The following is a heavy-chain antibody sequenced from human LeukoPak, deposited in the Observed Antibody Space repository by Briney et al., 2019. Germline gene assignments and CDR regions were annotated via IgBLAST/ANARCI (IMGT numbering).Heavy chain of an antibody. CDR2: NRNKANNYTP. J-gene: IGHJ4*02. Sequence: GGSLRLSCAASGFTFSDHYIDWVRQAPGKGLEWIGRNRNKANNYTPEYAASVKGRFTISRDDSKNSLYLQMNSLKTEDTAVYYCAKGPRLRFLEWFIHPFDYWGQGTLVTVSS. CDR3: AKGPRLRFLEWFIHPFDY. V-gene: IGHV3-72*01. D-gene: IGHD3-3*01. CDR1: GFTFSDHY.